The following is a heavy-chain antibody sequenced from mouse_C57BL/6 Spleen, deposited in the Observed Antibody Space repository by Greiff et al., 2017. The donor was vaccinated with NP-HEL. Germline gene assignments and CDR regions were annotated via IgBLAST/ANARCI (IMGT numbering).Heavy chain of an antibody. Sequence: VHLVESGAELVRPGASVTLSCKASGYTFTDYEMHWVKQTPVHGLEWIGAIDPETGGTAYNQKFKGKAILTADKSSSTAYMELRSLTSEDSAVYYCTPLRYGSSFPFDYWGQGTTLTVSS. J-gene: IGHJ2*01. D-gene: IGHD1-1*01. CDR3: TPLRYGSSFPFDY. CDR2: IDPETGGT. CDR1: GYTFTDYE. V-gene: IGHV1-15*01.